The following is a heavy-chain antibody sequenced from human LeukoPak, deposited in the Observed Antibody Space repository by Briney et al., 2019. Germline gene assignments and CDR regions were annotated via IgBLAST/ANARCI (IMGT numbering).Heavy chain of an antibody. J-gene: IGHJ5*02. CDR2: IYTSGST. Sequence: SGTLSLTCAVYGGSFSGYYWNWIRQPAGKGLEWIGRIYTSGSTNYNPSLKSRVTVSVDTSKNQFSLKLSSVTAADTAVYYCAREGLNMVRGVIPKEAWGWFDPWGQGTLVTVSS. D-gene: IGHD3-10*01. CDR3: AREGLNMVRGVIPKEAWGWFDP. CDR1: GGSFSGYY. V-gene: IGHV4-4*07.